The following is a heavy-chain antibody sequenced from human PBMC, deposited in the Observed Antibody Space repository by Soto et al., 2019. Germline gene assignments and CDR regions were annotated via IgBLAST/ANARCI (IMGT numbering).Heavy chain of an antibody. CDR2: ISYDGSTQ. Sequence: QVQLVESGGGVVQPGRSLRLSCAPSGFTFRYYGMHWFRQAPGKGLAWVAYISYDGSTQNYADSVKGRFTISRDNSNSTLSLEVNSLRPEDTAVYFCAKEVFVGYDYKSFHCHVVDVWGQGTTVAVS. V-gene: IGHV3-30*18. D-gene: IGHD5-12*01. CDR3: AKEVFVGYDYKSFHCHVVDV. CDR1: GFTFRYYG. J-gene: IGHJ6*02.